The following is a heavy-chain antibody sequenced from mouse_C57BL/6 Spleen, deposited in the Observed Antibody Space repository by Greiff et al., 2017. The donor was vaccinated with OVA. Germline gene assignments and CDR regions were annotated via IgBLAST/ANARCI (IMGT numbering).Heavy chain of an antibody. CDR2: IRNKANGYTT. Sequence: EVQRVESGGGLVQPGGSLSLSCAASGFTFTDYYMSWVRQPPGKALEWLGFIRNKANGYTTEYSASVKGRFTNSRDNSQSILYLQMNALRAEDSATYYCARYNWSYAMDYWGQGTSVTVSS. J-gene: IGHJ4*01. V-gene: IGHV7-3*01. D-gene: IGHD4-1*01. CDR1: GFTFTDYY. CDR3: ARYNWSYAMDY.